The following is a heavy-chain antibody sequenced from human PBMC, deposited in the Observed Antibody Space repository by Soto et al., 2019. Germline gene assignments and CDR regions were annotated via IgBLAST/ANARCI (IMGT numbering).Heavy chain of an antibody. CDR1: GFTFSDYY. V-gene: IGHV3-11*01. D-gene: IGHD2-2*01. J-gene: IGHJ4*02. Sequence: GGSLRLYCAASGFTFSDYYMSWIRQAPGKGLEWVSYISSSGSTIYYADSVKGRFTISRDNAKNSLYLQMNSLRAEDTAVYYCARDHCSSTSCYGYYFDYWGQGTLVTVSS. CDR2: ISSSGSTI. CDR3: ARDHCSSTSCYGYYFDY.